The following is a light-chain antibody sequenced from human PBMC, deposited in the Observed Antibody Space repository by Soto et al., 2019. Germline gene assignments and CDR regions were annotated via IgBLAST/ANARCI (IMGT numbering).Light chain of an antibody. CDR3: CSYAGSSTVI. CDR2: EVT. CDR1: SGDVGSYDL. V-gene: IGLV2-23*02. Sequence: QSVLTQPASVSGSPGQSITISCTGTSGDVGSYDLVSWYQQPPGKAPKLMIYEVTKRPSGVSDRFSGSKSGNTASLTISGLKAEDEANYYCCSYAGSSTVIFGGGTKLTVL. J-gene: IGLJ2*01.